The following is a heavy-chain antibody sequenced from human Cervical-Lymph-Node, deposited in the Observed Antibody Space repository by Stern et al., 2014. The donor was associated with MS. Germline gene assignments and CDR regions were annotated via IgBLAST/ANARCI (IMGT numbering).Heavy chain of an antibody. V-gene: IGHV3-30*01. J-gene: IGHJ4*02. Sequence: MQLVESGGGVVQPGRSLRLSCAASGFTFSSYAMHWVRQAPGKGLEWVAVISYDGSNKYYADSVKGRFTISRDNSKNTLYLQMNSLRAEGTAVYFCSRELDDSSGWALFDYWGQGTLVTVSS. CDR3: SRELDDSSGWALFDY. CDR1: GFTFSSYA. CDR2: ISYDGSNK. D-gene: IGHD6-19*01.